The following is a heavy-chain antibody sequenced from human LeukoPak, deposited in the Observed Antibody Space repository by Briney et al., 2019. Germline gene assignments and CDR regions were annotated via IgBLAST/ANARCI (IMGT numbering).Heavy chain of an antibody. Sequence: GGSLRLSCAASGFTVSSNYMNWVRQAPGKGLEWVSVIYSGGETYYADSVKGRFTISRDSSKNTLYLQMNSLRVGDTAVYYCARGCTDKKCYIDYWGQGTLVTVSS. CDR3: ARGCTDKKCYIDY. J-gene: IGHJ4*02. CDR1: GFTVSSNY. CDR2: IYSGGET. V-gene: IGHV3-53*01. D-gene: IGHD2-8*02.